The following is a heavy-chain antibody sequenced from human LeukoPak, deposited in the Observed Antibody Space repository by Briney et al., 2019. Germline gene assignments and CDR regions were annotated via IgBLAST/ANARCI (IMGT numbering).Heavy chain of an antibody. CDR2: IYYSGST. CDR1: GGSISSYY. D-gene: IGHD3-3*01. J-gene: IGHJ4*02. CDR3: ARYYDFWSGPFYFDY. V-gene: IGHV4-59*01. Sequence: SSETLSLTCTVSGGSISSYYWSWIRQPPGKGLEWIGYIYYSGSTNYNPSLKSRVTISVDTSKNQFSLKLSSVTAADTAVYYCARYYDFWSGPFYFDYWGQGTLVTVSS.